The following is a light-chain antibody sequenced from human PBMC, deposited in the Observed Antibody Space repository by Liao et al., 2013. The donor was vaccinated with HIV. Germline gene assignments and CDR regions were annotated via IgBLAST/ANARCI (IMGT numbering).Light chain of an antibody. Sequence: SYDLTQPPSVSVSPGQTARITCSGDKLGDKYVCWYQQRPGQSPVLVMYQDSKRPSGIPGRFSGSSSGNTGTLTISGTQPIDEADYYCQVWDRGPALFGGGTKLTVL. CDR3: QVWDRGPAL. CDR1: KLGDKY. V-gene: IGLV3-1*01. CDR2: QDS. J-gene: IGLJ2*01.